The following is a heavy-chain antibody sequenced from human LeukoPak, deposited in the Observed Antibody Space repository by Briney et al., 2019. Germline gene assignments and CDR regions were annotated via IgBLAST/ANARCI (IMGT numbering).Heavy chain of an antibody. J-gene: IGHJ3*02. V-gene: IGHV3-11*01. D-gene: IGHD2-21*02. Sequence: GGSLRLSCAASGFAFSDYYMSWIRQAPGKGLEWVSYISSSGSTIYYADSVKGRFTISRDNAKNSLYLQMNSPRAEDTAVYYCARGSVTAGGDAFDIWGQGTMVTVSS. CDR3: ARGSVTAGGDAFDI. CDR2: ISSSGSTI. CDR1: GFAFSDYY.